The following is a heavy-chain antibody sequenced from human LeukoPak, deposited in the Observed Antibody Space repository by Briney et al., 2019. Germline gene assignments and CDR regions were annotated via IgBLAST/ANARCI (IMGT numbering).Heavy chain of an antibody. CDR1: GYTLTELS. Sequence: ASVKVSCKVSGYTLTELSMHWVRQAPGKGLEWMGGFDPEDGETIYAQKFQGRVTMTEDTSTDTAYMELSSLRSEDTAVYYCASGIGDNDYGDYPPSDYWXXXTLVTVSS. CDR2: FDPEDGET. V-gene: IGHV1-24*01. CDR3: ASGIGDNDYGDYPPSDY. D-gene: IGHD4-17*01. J-gene: IGHJ4*01.